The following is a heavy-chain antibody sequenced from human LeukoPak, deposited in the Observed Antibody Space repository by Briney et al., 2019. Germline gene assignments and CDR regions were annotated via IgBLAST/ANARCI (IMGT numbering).Heavy chain of an antibody. Sequence: GGSLRLSCAASGFTFSSYSMNWVRQAPGKGLEWVSYISSSSSTIYYADSVKGRFTISRDNAKNSLYLQMNSLRAEDTAVYYCARASRKYCSSTSCPGDYYYMDVWGKGTTVTVSS. V-gene: IGHV3-48*01. CDR2: ISSSSSTI. J-gene: IGHJ6*03. CDR1: GFTFSSYS. D-gene: IGHD2-2*01. CDR3: ARASRKYCSSTSCPGDYYYMDV.